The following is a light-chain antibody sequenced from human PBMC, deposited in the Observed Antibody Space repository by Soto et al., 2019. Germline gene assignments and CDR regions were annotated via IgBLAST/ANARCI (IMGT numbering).Light chain of an antibody. CDR2: HAS. V-gene: IGKV1-33*01. Sequence: DIQMTQSPSSLSASIGDRVTITCLSIQNITNNLSWYQQKPGKAPNLLIYHASKLAKGVTSRFSGSGSGTDFSFIITSLQREDLATYYCQQYYGLPPLTFGQGTRLEIK. CDR1: QNITNN. J-gene: IGKJ5*01. CDR3: QQYYGLPPLT.